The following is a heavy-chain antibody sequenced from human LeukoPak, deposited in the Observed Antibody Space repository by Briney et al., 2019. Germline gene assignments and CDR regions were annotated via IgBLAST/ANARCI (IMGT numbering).Heavy chain of an antibody. Sequence: SETLSLSCTVSGGSISSSSYYWGWIRQPPGKGLEWIGSIYYSGSTYYNPSLKSRVTISVDTSKNQFSLKLSSVTAADTAVYYCARDVRGVRGVIILGGTLNWFDPWGQGTLVTVSS. CDR2: IYYSGST. D-gene: IGHD3-10*01. J-gene: IGHJ5*02. CDR3: ARDVRGVRGVIILGGTLNWFDP. V-gene: IGHV4-39*07. CDR1: GGSISSSSYY.